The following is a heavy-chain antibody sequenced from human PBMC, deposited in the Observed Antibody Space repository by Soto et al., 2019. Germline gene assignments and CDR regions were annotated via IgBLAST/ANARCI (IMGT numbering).Heavy chain of an antibody. CDR2: INPSSITT. V-gene: IGHV1-46*01. CDR1: GYTFTGYH. D-gene: IGHD3-10*01. Sequence: QVQLVQSGAEVKKPGASVKLSCKTSGYTFTGYHMHWVRQAPGQGPEWLGVINPSSITTTYAQKFQGRGTMTTDTSTSAGQMELRELRSEDTAVYYCAREVIIGYYGMDVWGQGTTVTVSS. J-gene: IGHJ6*02. CDR3: AREVIIGYYGMDV.